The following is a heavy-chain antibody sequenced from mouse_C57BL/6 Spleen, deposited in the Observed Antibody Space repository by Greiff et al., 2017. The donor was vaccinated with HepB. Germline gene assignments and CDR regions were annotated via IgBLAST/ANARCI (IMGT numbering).Heavy chain of an antibody. D-gene: IGHD4-1*01. Sequence: EVKLVESGGGLVKPGGSLKLSCAASGFTFSSYAMSWVRQTPEKRLEWVATISDGGSYTYYPDNVKGRFTISRDNAKNNLYLQMSHLKSEDTAMYYGARDELTGRYFDVWGTGTTVTVSS. CDR1: GFTFSSYA. CDR3: ARDELTGRYFDV. V-gene: IGHV5-4*01. CDR2: ISDGGSYT. J-gene: IGHJ1*03.